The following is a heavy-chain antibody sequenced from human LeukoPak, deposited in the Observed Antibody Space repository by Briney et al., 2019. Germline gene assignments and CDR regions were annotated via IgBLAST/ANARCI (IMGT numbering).Heavy chain of an antibody. CDR2: ISYDGSNK. CDR1: GFTFSSYA. J-gene: IGHJ4*02. V-gene: IGHV3-30-3*01. Sequence: GRSLRLSCAASGFTFSSYAMHWVRQAPGKGLEWVAVISYDGSNKYYADSVKGRFTISRDNSKNTLYLQMNSLRAEDTAVYYCARDILGGYWGQETLVTVSS. D-gene: IGHD3-10*01. CDR3: ARDILGGY.